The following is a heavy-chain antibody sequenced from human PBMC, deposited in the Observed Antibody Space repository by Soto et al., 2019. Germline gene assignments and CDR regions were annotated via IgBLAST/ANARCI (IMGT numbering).Heavy chain of an antibody. V-gene: IGHV1-46*03. CDR1: GYTFTSYY. J-gene: IGHJ5*02. D-gene: IGHD2-15*01. CDR2: INPSGGST. Sequence: ASVKVSCKASGYTFTSYYMHWVRQAPGQGLEWMGIINPSGGSTSYAQKFQGRVTMTRDTSTSTVYMELSSLRSEDTAVYYCARGGSPVRCSGGSCYSAVWFNPWGQGTLVTVSS. CDR3: ARGGSPVRCSGGSCYSAVWFNP.